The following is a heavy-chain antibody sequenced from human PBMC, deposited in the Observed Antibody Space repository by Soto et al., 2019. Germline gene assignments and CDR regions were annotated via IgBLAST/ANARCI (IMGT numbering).Heavy chain of an antibody. Sequence: SETLSLTCAVYGGSFSGYYWSWIRQPPGKGLEWIGEINHSGSTNYNPSLKSRVTISVDTSKNQFSLKLSSVTAADTAVYYCARSVAGTDYWGQGTLVTVSS. J-gene: IGHJ4*02. CDR2: INHSGST. CDR3: ARSVAGTDY. D-gene: IGHD6-19*01. CDR1: GGSFSGYY. V-gene: IGHV4-34*01.